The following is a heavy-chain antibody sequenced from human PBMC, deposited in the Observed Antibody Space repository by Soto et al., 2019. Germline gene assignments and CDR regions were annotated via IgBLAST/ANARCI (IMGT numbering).Heavy chain of an antibody. J-gene: IGHJ4*02. Sequence: LRLYCAASGFTFSSYGMHGVRQAPGKGLEWVAVISYDGSNKYYADSVKGRFTISRDNSKNTLYLQMNSLRAEDTAVYYCAKAPRQLALDYWGQGTLVTVSS. D-gene: IGHD6-6*01. CDR2: ISYDGSNK. CDR3: AKAPRQLALDY. CDR1: GFTFSSYG. V-gene: IGHV3-30*18.